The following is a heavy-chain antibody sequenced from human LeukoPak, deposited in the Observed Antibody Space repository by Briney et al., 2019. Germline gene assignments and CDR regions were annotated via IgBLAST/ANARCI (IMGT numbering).Heavy chain of an antibody. CDR1: GASMSSYY. CDR2: VFYTGST. Sequence: SETLSLTCTVSGASMSSYYWNWIRPPRGEGREWIGYVFYTGSTNSNPSLKGRVTISIDMSKNQFSLNLSSVPAADTAVYYCAGDDKDAFDIWGQGTMVTVSS. V-gene: IGHV4-59*01. D-gene: IGHD3-22*01. J-gene: IGHJ3*02. CDR3: AGDDKDAFDI.